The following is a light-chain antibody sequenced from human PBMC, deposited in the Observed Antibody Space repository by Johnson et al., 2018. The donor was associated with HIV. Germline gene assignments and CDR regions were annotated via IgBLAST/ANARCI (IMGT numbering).Light chain of an antibody. J-gene: IGLJ1*01. CDR2: ENN. CDR1: TSNVGNNF. V-gene: IGLV1-51*02. CDR3: GTWDSSLSAYV. Sequence: QSVLTQPPSVSAAPGQDVIISCSGSTSNVGNNFVSWCHRLPGTAPKLLFYENNIRPSGIPERFSGSQSGSSATLGITGRWPEDEGDYYCGTWDSSLSAYVFGTGTKVTVL.